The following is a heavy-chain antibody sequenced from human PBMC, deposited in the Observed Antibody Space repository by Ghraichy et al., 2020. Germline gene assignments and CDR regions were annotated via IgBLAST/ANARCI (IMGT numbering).Heavy chain of an antibody. V-gene: IGHV3-64*01. CDR2: ISSNGGST. J-gene: IGHJ4*02. CDR3: ARRGSSGYYVN. Sequence: GGSLRLSCAASGFTFSSYAMHWVRQAPGKGLEYVSAISSNGGSTYYANSVKGRFTISRDNSKNTLYLQMGSLRAEDMAVYYCARRGSSGYYVNWGQGTLVTVSS. CDR1: GFTFSSYA. D-gene: IGHD3-22*01.